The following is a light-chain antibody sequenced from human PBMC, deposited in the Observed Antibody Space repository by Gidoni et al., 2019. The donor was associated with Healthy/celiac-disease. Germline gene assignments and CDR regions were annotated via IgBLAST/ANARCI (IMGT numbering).Light chain of an antibody. CDR3: QQYYSTPDT. CDR2: WAS. V-gene: IGKV4-1*01. CDR1: QSVLYSSNDKNY. J-gene: IGKJ2*01. Sequence: DIVMTQSPDSLAVSLGERAPINCKSSQSVLYSSNDKNYLAWYQQKPGQPPKLLIYWASTRESGVPDRFSGSGSGTDFTLTISSLQAEDVAVYYCQQYYSTPDTFXQXTKLQIK.